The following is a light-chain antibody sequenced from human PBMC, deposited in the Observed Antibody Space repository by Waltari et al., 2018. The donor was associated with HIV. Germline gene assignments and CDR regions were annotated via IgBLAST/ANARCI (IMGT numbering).Light chain of an antibody. CDR2: AVP. J-gene: IGLJ1*01. CDR1: SSDVASYNL. V-gene: IGLV2-23*02. Sequence: QSALPQPASVSGSPGQSITISCTATSSDVASYNLVSWYPQHPGKPPKVMIYAVPKRPSGVSNRFSGSKSDNTASLTISGLQAEDEADYYCCSYAGTGTYVFGTGTKVTVL. CDR3: CSYAGTGTYV.